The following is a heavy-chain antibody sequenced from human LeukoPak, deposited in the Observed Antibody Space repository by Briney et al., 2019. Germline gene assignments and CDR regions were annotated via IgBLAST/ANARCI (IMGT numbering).Heavy chain of an antibody. CDR1: GGSISSGSYY. CDR3: ARADSDYYDSSGYHDAFDI. D-gene: IGHD3-22*01. Sequence: SQTLSLTCTVSGGSISSGSYYWSWIRQPAGKGLEWIGRIYTSGSTNYNPSLKSRVTISVDTSKNQFSLKLSSVTAADTAVYYCARADSDYYDSSGYHDAFDIWGQGTIVTVSS. CDR2: IYTSGST. V-gene: IGHV4-61*02. J-gene: IGHJ3*02.